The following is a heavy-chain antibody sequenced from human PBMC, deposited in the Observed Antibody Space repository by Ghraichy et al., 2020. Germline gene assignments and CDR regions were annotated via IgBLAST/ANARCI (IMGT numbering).Heavy chain of an antibody. J-gene: IGHJ4*02. V-gene: IGHV3-7*01. CDR2: VNLDGSEK. CDR3: VRGTSSPGLDY. Sequence: GGSLRLSCVTSGFSFNNYWMNWVRQAPGKGLEWVANVNLDGSEKYYVDSVKGRFTISRDNARNSLYLHMSSLKVEDTAVYYCVRGTSSPGLDYWGQGTLVTVSS. CDR1: GFSFNNYW. D-gene: IGHD6-6*01.